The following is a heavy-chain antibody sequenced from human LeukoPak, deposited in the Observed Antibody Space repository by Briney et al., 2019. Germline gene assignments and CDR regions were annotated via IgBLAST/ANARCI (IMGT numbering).Heavy chain of an antibody. Sequence: SETLSLTCAVYGGSLSGCYWGWIRQPPGEGVEWSGEINHSGSANYNPSLKSRVTLSIDKSKNQFSLNLSSVTAADTAVYYCARGSFSVSIAARALRHWRGFDYWGQGTLVTVSS. V-gene: IGHV4-34*01. CDR2: INHSGSA. D-gene: IGHD6-6*01. CDR3: ARGSFSVSIAARALRHWRGFDY. CDR1: GGSLSGCY. J-gene: IGHJ4*02.